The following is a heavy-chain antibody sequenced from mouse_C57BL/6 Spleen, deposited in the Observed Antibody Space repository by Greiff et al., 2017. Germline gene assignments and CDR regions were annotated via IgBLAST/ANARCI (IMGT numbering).Heavy chain of an antibody. CDR2: ISYDGSN. CDR1: GYSITSGYY. CDR3: ARATGYDYYFDY. D-gene: IGHD2-4*01. Sequence: ESGPGLVKPSQSLSLTCSVTGYSITSGYYWNWIRQFPGNKLEWMGYISYDGSNNYNPSLKNRISITRDTSKNQFFLKLNSVTTEDTATYYCARATGYDYYFDYWGQGTTLTVSS. J-gene: IGHJ2*01. V-gene: IGHV3-6*01.